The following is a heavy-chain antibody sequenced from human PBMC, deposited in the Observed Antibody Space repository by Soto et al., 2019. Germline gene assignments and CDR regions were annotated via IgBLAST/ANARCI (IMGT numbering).Heavy chain of an antibody. J-gene: IGHJ4*02. CDR1: CGSISSYY. CDR2: IYYSXST. D-gene: IGHD6-19*01. V-gene: IGHV4-59*01. Sequence: XXTLSLTCTVSCGSISSYYWSWIRQPPGKGMEWIGXIYYSXSTNYKPSLKXXVTISVDTSKNQLSLKPSSVTAADKDVYYCARDSAVAGFDYWGKGTLVTVYS. CDR3: ARDSAVAGFDY.